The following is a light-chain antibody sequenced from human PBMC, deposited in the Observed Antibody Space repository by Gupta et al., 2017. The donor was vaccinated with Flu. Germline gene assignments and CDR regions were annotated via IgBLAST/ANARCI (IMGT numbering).Light chain of an antibody. CDR1: KLGNNF. CDR3: QTWDSSTWV. V-gene: IGLV3-1*01. Sequence: SPGQTASIACSGDKLGNNFVSWYQQKPGQSPVLVIYQDYKRPSGIPERFSGSNSGNTATLTISGTQAMDEADFYCQTWDSSTWVFGGGTKLTVL. CDR2: QDY. J-gene: IGLJ3*02.